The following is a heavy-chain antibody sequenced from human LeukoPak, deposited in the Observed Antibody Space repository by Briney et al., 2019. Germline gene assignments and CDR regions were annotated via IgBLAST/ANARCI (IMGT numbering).Heavy chain of an antibody. V-gene: IGHV4-34*01. CDR3: ARTATTVTTIDY. CDR1: GGSFSGYY. Sequence: SETLSLTCAVYGGSFSGYYWSWIRQPPGKGLEWIGEINHSGSTNYNPPLKSRVTISVDTSKNQFSLKLSSVTAADTAVYYCARTATTVTTIDYWGQGTLVTVSS. J-gene: IGHJ4*02. CDR2: INHSGST. D-gene: IGHD4-17*01.